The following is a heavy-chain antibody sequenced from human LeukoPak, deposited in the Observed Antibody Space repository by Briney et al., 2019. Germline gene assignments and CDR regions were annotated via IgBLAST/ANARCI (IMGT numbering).Heavy chain of an antibody. CDR3: ARDSSGWSKNY. J-gene: IGHJ4*02. Sequence: PGGSLRLSCAASGFTFTRYTINWVRQAPGQGLQWVSAISGSGGDTYYEDSVKGRFTISRDDSKNMMYLQMNSLRAEDTAVYYCARDSSGWSKNYWGQGTLVTVSS. V-gene: IGHV3-23*01. D-gene: IGHD6-19*01. CDR2: ISGSGGDT. CDR1: GFTFTRYT.